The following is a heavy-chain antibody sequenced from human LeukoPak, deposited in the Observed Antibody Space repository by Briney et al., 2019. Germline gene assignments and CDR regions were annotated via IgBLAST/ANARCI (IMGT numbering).Heavy chain of an antibody. CDR2: IRSSGSTI. CDR3: ARDVANSIAAAGTGFDP. CDR1: GFTFSDYY. Sequence: PGGSLRLSCAASGFTFSDYYMSWIRQAPGKGLEWVAYIRSSGSTIYYADSVKGRFTISRDNAKNSLYLQMNSLRAEDTAVYYCARDVANSIAAAGTGFDPWGQGTLVTVSS. V-gene: IGHV3-11*01. J-gene: IGHJ5*02. D-gene: IGHD6-13*01.